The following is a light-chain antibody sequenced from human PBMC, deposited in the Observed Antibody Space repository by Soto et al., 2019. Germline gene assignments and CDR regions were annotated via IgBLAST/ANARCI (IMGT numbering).Light chain of an antibody. J-gene: IGKJ1*01. V-gene: IGKV1-39*01. CDR2: AAS. CDR1: QSISSY. CDR3: QQSYSTWT. Sequence: DIQMTQSPSSLSASVGDRVTITCRASQSISSYLNWYQQKPGKAPKLLIYAASSLQSGVPSRFSCSGSGTDFTLTISSLQPEDFATYYCQQSYSTWTFGQGTKVDIK.